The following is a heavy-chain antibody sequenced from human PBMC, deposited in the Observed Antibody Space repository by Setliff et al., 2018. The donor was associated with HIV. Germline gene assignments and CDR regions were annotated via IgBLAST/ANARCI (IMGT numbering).Heavy chain of an antibody. Sequence: SGPTLVNPTQTLTLTCTFSGFSLSTTAMRVTWVRQPPGKALEWLARIDWEDDKFYSTSLKTRLSISKDTSKNQVVLTMTNMDPADTATYYCARITYSGFDSGYYIDYWGQGTLVTVSS. V-gene: IGHV2-70*04. CDR1: GFSLSTTAMR. CDR2: IDWEDDK. CDR3: ARITYSGFDSGYYIDY. D-gene: IGHD5-12*01. J-gene: IGHJ4*02.